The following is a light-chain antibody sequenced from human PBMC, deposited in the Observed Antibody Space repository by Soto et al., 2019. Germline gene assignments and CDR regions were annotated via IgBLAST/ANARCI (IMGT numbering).Light chain of an antibody. CDR3: AAWDDSLNGLWV. CDR1: SSNIGSNT. CDR2: SNN. J-gene: IGLJ3*02. Sequence: QSVLTQPPSASGTPGQRVTISCSGSSSNIGSNTVNWYQHLPGTAPKLLIYSNNQRPSGVPDRFSGSKSGTSASLAISGLQSEDEADYHCAAWDDSLNGLWVFGGGTKLTVL. V-gene: IGLV1-44*01.